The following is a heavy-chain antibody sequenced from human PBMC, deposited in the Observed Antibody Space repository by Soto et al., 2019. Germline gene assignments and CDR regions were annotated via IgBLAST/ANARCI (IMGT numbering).Heavy chain of an antibody. CDR1: GFTFSSHG. CDR2: ISYDGSNK. D-gene: IGHD3-16*01. Sequence: QVQLVESGGGVVQPGRSLRLSCAASGFTFSSHGMHWVRQAPGEGLEWLAVISYDGSNKYYADSVKGRFTISRDNSKNPVFLQMNSLRAGDTAVYYCAKAIHFLGMWYLDLWGRGTLVTVSS. J-gene: IGHJ2*01. CDR3: AKAIHFLGMWYLDL. V-gene: IGHV3-30*18.